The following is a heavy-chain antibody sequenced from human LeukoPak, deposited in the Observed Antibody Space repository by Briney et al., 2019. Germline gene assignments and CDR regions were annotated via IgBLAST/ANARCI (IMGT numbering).Heavy chain of an antibody. Sequence: KSGGSLRLSCAASGFSFNNAWMSWVRQGPGKGLEWVGRIKTKTEGGTTDYAAPVKGRFTVSRDDSKKALYLQMNSLKTEDTGVYYCTGEFDSWGQGTLATVSS. D-gene: IGHD1-26*01. CDR1: GFSFNNAW. V-gene: IGHV3-15*01. J-gene: IGHJ5*01. CDR3: TGEFDS. CDR2: IKTKTEGGTT.